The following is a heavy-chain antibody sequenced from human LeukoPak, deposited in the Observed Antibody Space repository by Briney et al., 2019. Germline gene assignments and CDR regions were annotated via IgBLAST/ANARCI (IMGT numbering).Heavy chain of an antibody. CDR3: ARVLSYSYGMDV. CDR1: GYTFTSYY. J-gene: IGHJ6*02. D-gene: IGHD1-26*01. V-gene: IGHV1-46*01. Sequence: ASVTVSFTASGYTFTSYYMHWVRQAPGQGLEWMGIINPSGGSTSYAQKFQGRVTITRDTSTSTVYMELSSLRSEDTAVYYCARVLSYSYGMDVWGQGTTVTVSS. CDR2: INPSGGST.